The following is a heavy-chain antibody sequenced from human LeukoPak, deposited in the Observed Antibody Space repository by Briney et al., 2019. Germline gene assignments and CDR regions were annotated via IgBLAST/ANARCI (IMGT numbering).Heavy chain of an antibody. CDR3: VREGAYGPSLPAGY. CDR1: GGTFRSNC. V-gene: IGHV3-7*01. J-gene: IGHJ4*02. Sequence: PGGSLRLSCAFSGGTFRSNCMSWIRQAPGKRLEWVANINQDGSEKYYVDSVKGRFIISRDNARNSLFLQMNILTAEDTAIYYCVREGAYGPSLPAGYWGQGTLVSVSS. CDR2: INQDGSEK. D-gene: IGHD3-10*01.